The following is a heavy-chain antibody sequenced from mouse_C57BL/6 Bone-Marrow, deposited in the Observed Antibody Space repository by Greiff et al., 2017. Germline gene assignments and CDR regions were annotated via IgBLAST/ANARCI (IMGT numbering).Heavy chain of an antibody. CDR2: ISSGGSYT. Sequence: EVQGVESGGDLVKPGGSLKLSCAASGFTFSSYGMSWVRQTPDKRLEWVATISSGGSYTYYPDSVKGRFTISRDNAKNTLYLQMSSLKSEDTAMYYCARQNWERYFDVWGTGTTVTVSS. V-gene: IGHV5-6*01. CDR1: GFTFSSYG. J-gene: IGHJ1*03. D-gene: IGHD4-1*01. CDR3: ARQNWERYFDV.